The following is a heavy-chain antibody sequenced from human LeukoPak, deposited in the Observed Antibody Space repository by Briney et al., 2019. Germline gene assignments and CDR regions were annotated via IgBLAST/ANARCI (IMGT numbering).Heavy chain of an antibody. V-gene: IGHV4-39*01. Sequence: SETLSLTCSVSGDSIISSSYYWGWIRQPPGKGLEWIGSIYYSGRTYYNPSLKSRVTISIDTSRSQFSLKLSSVTAADTAVYYCASLRPPVVGATWVDYWGQGILVTVSS. CDR3: ASLRPPVVGATWVDY. CDR1: GDSIISSSYY. J-gene: IGHJ4*02. CDR2: IYYSGRT. D-gene: IGHD1-26*01.